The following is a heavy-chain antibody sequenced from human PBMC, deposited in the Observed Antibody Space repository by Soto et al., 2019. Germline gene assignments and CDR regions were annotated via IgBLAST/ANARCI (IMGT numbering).Heavy chain of an antibody. CDR3: ARERGDSHWIDP. J-gene: IGHJ5*02. D-gene: IGHD2-21*01. Sequence: SETLFLTCSVSGGSVSSESYYWSWIRQTPGKGLEWIGNVENSGSTKYNPSLKSRVTISVDTSKNQFSLKLSSVTGADTAVYYCARERGDSHWIDPWGQGTLVTVSS. V-gene: IGHV4-61*01. CDR1: GGSVSSESYY. CDR2: VENSGST.